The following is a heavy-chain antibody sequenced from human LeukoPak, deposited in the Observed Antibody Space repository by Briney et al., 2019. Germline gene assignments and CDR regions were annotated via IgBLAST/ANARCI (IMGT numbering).Heavy chain of an antibody. Sequence: GGSLRLSCAASGITVSTNYMSWVRKAPGKGLEWVSIIYSGGATFYADSVKGRFTISRENSKNTLWLQMSSLRAEDTAVYYCARLHYDVLTGPFDYWGQGTLVTVSS. V-gene: IGHV3-66*04. CDR2: IYSGGAT. CDR1: GITVSTNY. CDR3: ARLHYDVLTGPFDY. D-gene: IGHD3-9*01. J-gene: IGHJ4*02.